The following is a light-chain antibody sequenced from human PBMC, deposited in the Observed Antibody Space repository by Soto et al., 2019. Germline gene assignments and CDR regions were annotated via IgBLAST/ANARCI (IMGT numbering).Light chain of an antibody. CDR1: SSDVGGYNF. CDR3: SSYTGSSSRYV. V-gene: IGLV2-14*01. J-gene: IGLJ1*01. Sequence: QSVLTQPASVSGSPGQSITISCTGTSSDVGGYNFVPWYQQYPGEAPILMIYEVSNRPSGVSNRFSGSKSGNTASLTISGLQAEDETDYYCSSYTGSSSRYVFGTGTKVTVL. CDR2: EVS.